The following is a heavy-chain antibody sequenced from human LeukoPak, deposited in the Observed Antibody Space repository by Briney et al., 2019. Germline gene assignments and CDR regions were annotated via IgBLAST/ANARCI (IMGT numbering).Heavy chain of an antibody. Sequence: SETLSLTCTVSGGSISSSSYYWGWIRQPPGKGLEWIGSIYHSGSTYYNPSLKSRVTISVDTSKNQFSLKLSSVTAADTAVYYCASYYYDSSGFDYWGQGTLVTVSS. CDR1: GGSISSSSYY. D-gene: IGHD3-22*01. CDR3: ASYYYDSSGFDY. V-gene: IGHV4-39*07. CDR2: IYHSGST. J-gene: IGHJ4*02.